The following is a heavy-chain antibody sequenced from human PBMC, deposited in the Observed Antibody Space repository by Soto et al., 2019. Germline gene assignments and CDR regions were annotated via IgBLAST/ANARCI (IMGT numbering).Heavy chain of an antibody. CDR1: GGTFSSYA. V-gene: IGHV1-69*12. CDR3: ARDRGPSSGYYPYCFDP. D-gene: IGHD3-22*01. CDR2: IIPIFGTE. J-gene: IGHJ5*02. Sequence: QVQLVQAGAEVKKPGSSVKVSCKASGGTFSSYAISWVRQAPGQGLEWMGEIIPIFGTENYAQKFQGRVTITADESTSTAYMELSSLRSEDTAVYYCARDRGPSSGYYPYCFDPWGQGTLVTVSS.